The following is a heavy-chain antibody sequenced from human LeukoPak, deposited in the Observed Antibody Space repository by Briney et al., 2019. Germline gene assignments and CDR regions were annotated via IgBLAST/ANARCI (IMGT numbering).Heavy chain of an antibody. Sequence: SETLSLTCTVSGGSISTSSYYWGWIRQPPGKGLEWIASIYYSGNTYYNPSLKSRVAISIDTSKNQFSLKLSSVTAADTPVYYCARRGENWGIAFDIWGQGTMVTVSS. CDR1: GGSISTSSYY. CDR3: ARRGENWGIAFDI. D-gene: IGHD3-16*01. CDR2: IYYSGNT. J-gene: IGHJ3*02. V-gene: IGHV4-39*01.